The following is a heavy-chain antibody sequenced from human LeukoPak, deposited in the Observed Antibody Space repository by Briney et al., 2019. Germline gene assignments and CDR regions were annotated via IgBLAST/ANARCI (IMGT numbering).Heavy chain of an antibody. Sequence: GGSLRLSCAASGFTFSSYWMSWVRQAPGKGLEWVGFIRSKVYGGTTEYAASVKGRFSISRDDSKSIAYLQMNSLKTEDTAVYYCTGSYGYGPYVYWGQGTLVTVSS. V-gene: IGHV3-49*04. J-gene: IGHJ4*02. CDR1: GFTFSSYW. CDR3: TGSYGYGPYVY. D-gene: IGHD5-18*01. CDR2: IRSKVYGGTT.